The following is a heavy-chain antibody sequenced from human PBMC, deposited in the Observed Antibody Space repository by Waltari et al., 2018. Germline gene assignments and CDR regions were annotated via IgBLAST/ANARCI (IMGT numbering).Heavy chain of an antibody. V-gene: IGHV4-34*01. CDR2: INHSGST. CDR1: GGSFSGYY. CDR3: ARRRPDWYFDL. J-gene: IGHJ2*01. Sequence: QVQLQQWGAGLLKPSETLSLTCAVYGGSFSGYYWSWIRQPPGKGLEWIGEINHSGSTNYNPSLKSRVTISVDTSKNQFSLKLSSVTAADTAVYYCARRRPDWYFDLWGRGTLVTVSS.